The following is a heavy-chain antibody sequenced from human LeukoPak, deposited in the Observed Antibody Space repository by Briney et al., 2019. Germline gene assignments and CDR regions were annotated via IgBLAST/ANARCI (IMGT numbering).Heavy chain of an antibody. V-gene: IGHV3-30*04. CDR1: GFTFSSYA. CDR2: ISYDGSNK. Sequence: GGSLRLSCAASGFTFSSYAMHWVRQAPGKGLEWVAVISYDGSNKYYADSVKGRFTISRDNSKNTLYLQMNSLRAEDTAVYYCAASDFQHWGQGTLVTVSS. CDR3: AASDFQH. J-gene: IGHJ1*01.